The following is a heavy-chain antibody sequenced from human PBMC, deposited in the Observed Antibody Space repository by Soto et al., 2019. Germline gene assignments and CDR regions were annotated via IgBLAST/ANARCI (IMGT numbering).Heavy chain of an antibody. Sequence: SETLSLTCTVSGGTIGDYYWSWIRQPPGKDLEWIAYIYYTGKTDQNPSLEGRVSISLGTSGNQFSLNLRSVTAADTAVYYCVRNHNRAGSFDSWGPGISVTVSS. D-gene: IGHD1-20*01. CDR1: GGTIGDYY. CDR2: IYYTGKT. V-gene: IGHV4-59*01. CDR3: VRNHNRAGSFDS. J-gene: IGHJ4*02.